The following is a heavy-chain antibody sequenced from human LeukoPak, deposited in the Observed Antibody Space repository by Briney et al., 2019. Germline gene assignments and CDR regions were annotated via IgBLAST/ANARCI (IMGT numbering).Heavy chain of an antibody. Sequence: GGSLRLSCAASGFTFSNYWMHWVRRAPGKGLVWVSRINSDGRSTNYADSVKGRFTISRDNSKNTLYLQMNSLRAEDTAVYYCARDGSGTDYWGQGTLVTVSS. V-gene: IGHV3-74*01. J-gene: IGHJ4*02. CDR3: ARDGSGTDY. D-gene: IGHD3-10*01. CDR1: GFTFSNYW. CDR2: INSDGRST.